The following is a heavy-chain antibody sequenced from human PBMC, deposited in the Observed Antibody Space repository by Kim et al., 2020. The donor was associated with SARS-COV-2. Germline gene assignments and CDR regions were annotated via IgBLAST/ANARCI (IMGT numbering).Heavy chain of an antibody. CDR2: MSSDGNNK. CDR3: AKDLAGSYPD. D-gene: IGHD1-26*01. CDR1: GFTFSSYG. Sequence: GGSLRLSCAASGFTFSSYGMHWVRQAPGKGLEWVASMSSDGNNKYYVDSVKGRFTISRDNSKNTVYLQMNSLRTEDTALYYCAKDLAGSYPDWGQGTLVTVSS. V-gene: IGHV3-30*18. J-gene: IGHJ1*01.